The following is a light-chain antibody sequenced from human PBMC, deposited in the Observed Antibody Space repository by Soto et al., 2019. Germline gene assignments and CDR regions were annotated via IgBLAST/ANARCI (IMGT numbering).Light chain of an antibody. Sequence: EIVLTQSPGTLSLSPGERATLSCRASQSVSSSSLAWYQQKPGQAPRLLIYGASSRATGIPDRFSGSGSGKDFTLTISRLQPEDFAVYYCQQYDSSPRTFGQGTKVDIK. CDR3: QQYDSSPRT. CDR1: QSVSSSS. CDR2: GAS. V-gene: IGKV3-20*01. J-gene: IGKJ1*01.